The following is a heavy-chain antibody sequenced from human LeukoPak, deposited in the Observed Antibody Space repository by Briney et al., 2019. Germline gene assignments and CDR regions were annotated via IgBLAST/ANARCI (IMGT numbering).Heavy chain of an antibody. Sequence: SDTLSLTCTVSGGSISSYYWSWIRQPPGKGLEWIGYIYYSGSTNYNPSLKSRVTISVDTSKNQFSLKLSSVTAADTAVYYCARVYYDILTGYLMGAFDIWGQGTMVTVSS. CDR3: ARVYYDILTGYLMGAFDI. CDR2: IYYSGST. D-gene: IGHD3-9*01. CDR1: GGSISSYY. V-gene: IGHV4-59*01. J-gene: IGHJ3*02.